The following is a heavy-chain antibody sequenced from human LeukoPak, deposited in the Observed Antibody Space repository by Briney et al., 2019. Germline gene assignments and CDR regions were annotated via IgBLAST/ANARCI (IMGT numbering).Heavy chain of an antibody. V-gene: IGHV1-69*05. CDR3: AREDYYDSGSSDY. CDR2: IIPLFGTP. J-gene: IGHJ4*02. D-gene: IGHD3-22*01. Sequence: AAVKVSCKASGGTFSSYTISWVRQAPGQGLEWMGGIIPLFGTPDYAQKFQGRVTITRNTSISTAYMELSSLRSEDTAIYYCAREDYYDSGSSDYWGQGTLVTVSS. CDR1: GGTFSSYT.